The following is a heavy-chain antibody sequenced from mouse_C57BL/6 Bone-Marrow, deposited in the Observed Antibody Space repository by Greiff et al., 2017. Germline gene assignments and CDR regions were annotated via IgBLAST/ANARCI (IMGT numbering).Heavy chain of an antibody. D-gene: IGHD2-3*01. CDR3: ARSDDGYY. Sequence: VQRVESGAELARPGASVKLSCKASGYTFTSYGISWVKQRTGQGLEWIGEIYPRSGNTYYNEKFKGKATLTADKSSSTAYMELRSLTSEDSAVYFCARSDDGYYWGQGTTLTVSS. V-gene: IGHV1-81*01. CDR1: GYTFTSYG. J-gene: IGHJ2*01. CDR2: IYPRSGNT.